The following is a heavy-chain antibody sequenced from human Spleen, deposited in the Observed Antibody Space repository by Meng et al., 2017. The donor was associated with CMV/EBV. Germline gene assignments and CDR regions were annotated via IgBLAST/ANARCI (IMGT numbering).Heavy chain of an antibody. CDR2: ISWNGANI. V-gene: IGHV3-9*01. CDR1: GFTFADHA. Sequence: GGSLRLSCAASGFTFADHAMHWVRQVPGKGLEWVSAISWNGANIAYAGSVKGRFTVSRDDAKNSLYLQMNSLRAEDTALYYCTRMDPSHLHYYGMDVWGLGTTVTVSS. D-gene: IGHD2-2*03. CDR3: TRMDPSHLHYYGMDV. J-gene: IGHJ6*02.